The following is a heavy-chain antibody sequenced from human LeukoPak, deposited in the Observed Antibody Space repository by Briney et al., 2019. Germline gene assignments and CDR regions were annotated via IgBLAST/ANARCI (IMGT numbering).Heavy chain of an antibody. Sequence: GGSLRLSCAASGFTFSSYAMSWVHHAPGKGLEWVSAISGSGGSTYYADSVKGRFTISRDNSKNTLYLQMNSLRAEDTAVYYCAKCHYDFWSGHCGFDYWGQGTLVTVSS. CDR3: AKCHYDFWSGHCGFDY. CDR2: ISGSGGST. D-gene: IGHD3-3*01. V-gene: IGHV3-23*01. J-gene: IGHJ4*02. CDR1: GFTFSSYA.